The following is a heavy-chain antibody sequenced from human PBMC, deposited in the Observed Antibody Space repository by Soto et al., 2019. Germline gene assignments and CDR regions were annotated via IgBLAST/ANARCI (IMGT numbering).Heavy chain of an antibody. J-gene: IGHJ4*02. CDR3: ARHGTANFFDY. CDR1: GGSISSSSYY. V-gene: IGHV4-39*01. Sequence: SETLSLTCTVSGGSISSSSYYWGWIRQPPGKGLEWIGSIYYSGSTYYNPSLKSRVTISVDTSKNQFSLKLSSVTAADTAVYYCARHGTANFFDYWGQGTLVTVSS. CDR2: IYYSGST. D-gene: IGHD2-21*02.